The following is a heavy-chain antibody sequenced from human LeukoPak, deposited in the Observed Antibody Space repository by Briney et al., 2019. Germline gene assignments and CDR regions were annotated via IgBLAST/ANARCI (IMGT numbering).Heavy chain of an antibody. CDR2: VELSGRT. CDR3: AREGGPFRPLDY. J-gene: IGHJ4*02. Sequence: PSETLSLTCTVSGGSISSYYWSWIRQPPGKGLEWIGEVELSGRTNYNPSLQSRLTMSVDFSENHISLKLTSVTAADTAVYYCAREGGPFRPLDYSGQGTLVTVSS. V-gene: IGHV4-59*12. CDR1: GGSISSYY. D-gene: IGHD2/OR15-2a*01.